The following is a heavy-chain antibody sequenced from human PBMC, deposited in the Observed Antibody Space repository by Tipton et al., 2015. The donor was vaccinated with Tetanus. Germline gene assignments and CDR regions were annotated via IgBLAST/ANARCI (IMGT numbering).Heavy chain of an antibody. Sequence: TLSLTCTVSGGSISSDGAYWSWIRQHPGEGLEWIGYISNSGSTYYNPSLKSRVTISVDTSQKQISLKLTSVTAADSAIYYCVRAKLRRGFSGYLYYDLWGRGTLVTVSS. J-gene: IGHJ2*01. CDR3: VRAKLRRGFSGYLYYDL. CDR2: ISNSGST. CDR1: GGSISSDGAY. D-gene: IGHD5-12*01. V-gene: IGHV4-31*03.